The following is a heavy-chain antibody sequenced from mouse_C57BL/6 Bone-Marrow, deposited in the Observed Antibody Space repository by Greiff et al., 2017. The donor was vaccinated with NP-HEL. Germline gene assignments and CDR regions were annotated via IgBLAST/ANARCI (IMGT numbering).Heavy chain of an antibody. D-gene: IGHD1-1*01. Sequence: VQLQQSGAELVRPGASVKLSCTASGFNIKDYYMHWVKQRPEQGLEWIGRIDPEDGDTEYAPQFQGKATMTADTSSNTAYLQLSSLTSEDTAVYYCTLYYGSSYRWYFEVWGTGTTVTVSS. CDR3: TLYYGSSYRWYFEV. J-gene: IGHJ1*03. V-gene: IGHV14-1*01. CDR1: GFNIKDYY. CDR2: IDPEDGDT.